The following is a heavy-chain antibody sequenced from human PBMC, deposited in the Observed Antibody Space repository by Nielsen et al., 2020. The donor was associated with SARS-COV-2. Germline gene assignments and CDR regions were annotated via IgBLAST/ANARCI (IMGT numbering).Heavy chain of an antibody. J-gene: IGHJ6*03. V-gene: IGHV5-10-1*01. Sequence: VRQMPGKGLEWMGRIDPSDSYTNYSPSFQGHVTISADKPISTAYLQWSSLKASDTAMYYCARLSLIAVAGPMTHYYYYYYMDVWGKGTTVTVSS. CDR2: IDPSDSYT. CDR3: ARLSLIAVAGPMTHYYYYYYMDV. D-gene: IGHD6-19*01.